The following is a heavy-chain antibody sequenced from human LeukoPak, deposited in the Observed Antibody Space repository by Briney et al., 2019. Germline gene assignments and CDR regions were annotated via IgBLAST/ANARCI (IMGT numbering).Heavy chain of an antibody. D-gene: IGHD3-10*01. CDR2: IWYDGSNK. CDR1: GFTFSSYG. Sequence: GGSLRLSCAASGFTFSSYGMHWVRQAPGKGLEWVAVIWYDGSNKYYADSVKGRFTISRDNSKNTLYLQMNSLRAEDTAVYYCARSEAERFGDLPGDYWGQGTPVTVSS. CDR3: ARSEAERFGDLPGDY. J-gene: IGHJ4*02. V-gene: IGHV3-33*01.